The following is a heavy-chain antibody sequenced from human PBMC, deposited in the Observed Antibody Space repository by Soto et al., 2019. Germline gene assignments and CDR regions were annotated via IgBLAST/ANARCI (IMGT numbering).Heavy chain of an antibody. Sequence: GGPLRLSCAASGFTFSSYEMNWVRQAPGKGLEWVSYISSSGSTIYYADSVKGRFTISRDNAKNSLYLQMNSLRAEDTAVYYCARVNSGDYYYYYYMDVWGKGTTVTVSS. CDR1: GFTFSSYE. J-gene: IGHJ6*03. CDR2: ISSSGSTI. V-gene: IGHV3-48*03. CDR3: ARVNSGDYYYYYYMDV.